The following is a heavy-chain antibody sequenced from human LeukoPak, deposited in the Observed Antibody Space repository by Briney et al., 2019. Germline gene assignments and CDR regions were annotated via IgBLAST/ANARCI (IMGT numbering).Heavy chain of an antibody. CDR3: VVNWNGDY. J-gene: IGHJ4*02. CDR1: GFTVSSNY. D-gene: IGHD1-1*01. Sequence: GGSLRLSCAASGFTVSSNYMSWVRQAPGKGLEWVSVIYSGGSTYYADSVKGRFTISRDNSKNTLYMRMNSLRADDTAVYYCVVNWNGDYWGQGTLVTVSS. V-gene: IGHV3-53*01. CDR2: IYSGGST.